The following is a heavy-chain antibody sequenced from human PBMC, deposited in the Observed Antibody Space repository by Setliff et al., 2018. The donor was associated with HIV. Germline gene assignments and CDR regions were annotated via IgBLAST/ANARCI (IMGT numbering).Heavy chain of an antibody. CDR2: ISYDGSNQ. V-gene: IGHV3-30*01. CDR1: GFTFTSYA. Sequence: GGSLRLSCAASGFTFTSYAMHWVRQAPGKGLEWVALISYDGSNQFYADSVKGRFTISRDTSKNTLFLQMNSLRTEDTAVYYCVKGGMTNAAFNIWGPGTMVTVSS. D-gene: IGHD3-16*01. CDR3: VKGGMTNAAFNI. J-gene: IGHJ3*02.